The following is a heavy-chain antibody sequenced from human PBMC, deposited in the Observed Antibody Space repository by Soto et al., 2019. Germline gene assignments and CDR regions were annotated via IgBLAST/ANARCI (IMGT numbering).Heavy chain of an antibody. J-gene: IGHJ4*02. D-gene: IGHD3-10*01. Sequence: PSETLSLTCTVSGGSVSSGSYYWSWIRQPPGKGLEWIGYIYYSGSTNYNPSLKSRVTISVDTSKNQFSLKLSSVTAADTAVYYCARDLLGRFDYWGQGTLVTVSS. V-gene: IGHV4-61*01. CDR3: ARDLLGRFDY. CDR1: GGSVSSGSYY. CDR2: IYYSGST.